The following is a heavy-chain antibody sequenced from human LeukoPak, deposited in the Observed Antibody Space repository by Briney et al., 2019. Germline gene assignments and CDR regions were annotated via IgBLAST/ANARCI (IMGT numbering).Heavy chain of an antibody. CDR1: AGSISSYY. CDR2: IYSSGST. Sequence: SETLSLTCTVSAGSISSYYWSWIRQPAGKGLEWIGRIYSSGSTNYNPSLKSRLTMSVDTSKSQFSLMLTSVTAADTAVYYCARQTAGNDAFDIWGQGTVVTVSS. J-gene: IGHJ3*02. D-gene: IGHD6-19*01. CDR3: ARQTAGNDAFDI. V-gene: IGHV4-4*07.